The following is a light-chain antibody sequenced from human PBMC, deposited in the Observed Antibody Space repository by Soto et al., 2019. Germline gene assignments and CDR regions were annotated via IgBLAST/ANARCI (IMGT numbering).Light chain of an antibody. Sequence: EIVLTQSPATLSVSPGNRATLSCRASQSVNSDLAWYQQKPGQAPRLLIYGASTRATGTPTRFSGSGSGTEFTLTISSLQSEDFAVYYCQHRSNWPTWTFGQGTKVDIK. J-gene: IGKJ1*01. CDR2: GAS. CDR1: QSVNSD. V-gene: IGKV3-15*01. CDR3: QHRSNWPTWT.